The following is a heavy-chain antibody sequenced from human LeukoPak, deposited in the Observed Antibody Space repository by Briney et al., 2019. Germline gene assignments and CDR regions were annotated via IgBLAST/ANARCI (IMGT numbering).Heavy chain of an antibody. CDR1: GLTFSSYG. CDR2: ISYDGSNK. V-gene: IGHV3-30*03. J-gene: IGHJ4*02. Sequence: GGSLRLSCAASGLTFSSYGMHWVRQAPGKGLEWVAVISYDGSNKYYADSVKGRFTISRDNSKNTLYLQMNSLRAEDTAVYYCARDNYYDSSGYYYAFDYWGQGTLVTVSS. CDR3: ARDNYYDSSGYYYAFDY. D-gene: IGHD3-22*01.